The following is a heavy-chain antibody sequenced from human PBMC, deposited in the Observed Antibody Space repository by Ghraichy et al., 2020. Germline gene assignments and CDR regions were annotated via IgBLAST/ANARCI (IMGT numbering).Heavy chain of an antibody. CDR3: ARADSSSWYFDY. D-gene: IGHD6-13*01. CDR1: GFTVSSNY. V-gene: IGHV3-66*02. Sequence: GGSLRLSCAASGFTVSSNYMSWVRQAPGKGLEWVSVIYSGGSTYYADSVKGRFTISRDNSKNTLYLQMNSLRAEDTAVYYCARADSSSWYFDYWGQGTLVTVSS. J-gene: IGHJ4*02. CDR2: IYSGGST.